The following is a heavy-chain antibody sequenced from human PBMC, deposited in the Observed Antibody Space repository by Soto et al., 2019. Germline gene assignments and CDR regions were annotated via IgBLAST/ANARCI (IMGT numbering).Heavy chain of an antibody. J-gene: IGHJ4*02. CDR2: ISYSGTI. D-gene: IGHD3-16*01. Sequence: SETLSLTCTVSGASVNNDYWTWIRQSAGKGLECIGYISYSGTINYNPSFRSRVSMSLDTSKNQFYLRLSSVAAADTAFYYCARVVGGRKLFDYWGQGTLVTVSS. CDR1: GASVNNDY. V-gene: IGHV4-59*02. CDR3: ARVVGGRKLFDY.